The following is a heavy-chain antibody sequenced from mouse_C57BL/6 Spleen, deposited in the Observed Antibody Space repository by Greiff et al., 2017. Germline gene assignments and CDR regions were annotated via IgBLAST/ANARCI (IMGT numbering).Heavy chain of an antibody. J-gene: IGHJ2*01. CDR1: GYTFTSYW. CDR3: ARSITTVVGY. V-gene: IGHV1-50*01. Sequence: QVHVKQSGAELVKPGASVKLSCKASGYTFTSYWMQWVKQRPGQGLEWIGEIDPSDSYTNYNQKFKGKATLTVDTSSSTAYMQLSSLTSEDSAVYYCARSITTVVGYWGQGTTLTVSS. CDR2: IDPSDSYT. D-gene: IGHD1-1*01.